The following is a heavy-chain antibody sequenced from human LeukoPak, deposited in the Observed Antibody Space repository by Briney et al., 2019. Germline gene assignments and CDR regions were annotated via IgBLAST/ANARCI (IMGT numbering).Heavy chain of an antibody. CDR1: GYTFTTYY. Sequence: ASVKVSCKASGYTFTTYYMHWMRQAPGQGPEWMGMINPRGGSTDYAQKFQGRITMTSDTSTSTVYMELNSLRSDDTAVYFCARVGSAAATADYWGQGTLVTVSS. CDR3: ARVGSAAATADY. D-gene: IGHD6-25*01. CDR2: INPRGGST. J-gene: IGHJ4*02. V-gene: IGHV1-46*01.